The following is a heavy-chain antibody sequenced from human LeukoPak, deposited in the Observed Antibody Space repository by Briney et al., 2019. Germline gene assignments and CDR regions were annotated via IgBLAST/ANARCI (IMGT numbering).Heavy chain of an antibody. D-gene: IGHD2-2*01. CDR2: ISGSGGST. CDR3: AILWSGTVVVPAVDYGMDV. Sequence: PGGSLRLSCAASGFTFSSYAMSWVRQAPGKGLEWVSAISGSGGSTYYADSVKGRFTISRDNSKNTLYLQMNSLRAEDTAVYYCAILWSGTVVVPAVDYGMDVWGQGTTVTVSS. CDR1: GFTFSSYA. J-gene: IGHJ6*02. V-gene: IGHV3-23*01.